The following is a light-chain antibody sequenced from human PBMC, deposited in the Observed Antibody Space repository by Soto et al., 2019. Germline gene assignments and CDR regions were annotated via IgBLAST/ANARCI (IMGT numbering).Light chain of an antibody. V-gene: IGLV2-14*01. CDR2: DVT. CDR3: TSYTTSSTYV. J-gene: IGLJ1*01. Sequence: LTQPASVSGSPGQSIAISCTGTSSDVGAYNYVFWYQQYPGKAPKLIIYDVTNRPSGVSDRFSGSKSGNTASLTISGLQAEDEADYYCTSYTTSSTYVFGTGTKVTVL. CDR1: SSDVGAYNY.